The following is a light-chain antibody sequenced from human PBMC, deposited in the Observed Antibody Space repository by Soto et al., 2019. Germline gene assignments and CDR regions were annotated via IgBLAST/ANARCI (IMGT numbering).Light chain of an antibody. CDR1: QSVSSSY. J-gene: IGKJ1*01. CDR2: GAS. V-gene: IGKV3-20*01. Sequence: EVVLTQSPVTLYLSPGERATLSCRASQSVSSSYLAWYQQKPGQAPRLLIYGASSRATGIPDRFSGSGSGTDFTLTISRLEPEDFAVYYCQQYGSSPPWTFGQGTKVDI. CDR3: QQYGSSPPWT.